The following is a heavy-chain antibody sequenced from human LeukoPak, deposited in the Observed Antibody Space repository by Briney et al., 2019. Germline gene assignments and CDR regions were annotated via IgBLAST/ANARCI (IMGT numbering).Heavy chain of an antibody. CDR1: GFTFSSYW. Sequence: GGSLRLSCAASGFTFSSYWMSWVRQAPGKGLEWVANIKQDGSEKYYVDSVKGRFTISRDNAKNSLYLQMNSLRAEDTAVYYCARGPNIYSGSYHEGDCYMDVWGKGTTVTVSS. V-gene: IGHV3-7*01. J-gene: IGHJ6*03. D-gene: IGHD1-26*01. CDR3: ARGPNIYSGSYHEGDCYMDV. CDR2: IKQDGSEK.